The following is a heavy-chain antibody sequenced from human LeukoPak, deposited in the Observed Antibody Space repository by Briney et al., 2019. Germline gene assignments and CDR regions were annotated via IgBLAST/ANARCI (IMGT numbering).Heavy chain of an antibody. J-gene: IGHJ5*02. CDR3: ARTTYCGGDCYSGWFDP. D-gene: IGHD2-21*02. CDR2: IRHDGNKK. Sequence: GGSLRLSCGASGFSFSDYGMHWVRQAPGKGLEWVAFIRHDGNKKYLPDSMKGRFSVSRDNAKNSLYLQMNSLRAEDTAVYYCARTTYCGGDCYSGWFDPWGQGTLVTVSS. V-gene: IGHV3-30*02. CDR1: GFSFSDYG.